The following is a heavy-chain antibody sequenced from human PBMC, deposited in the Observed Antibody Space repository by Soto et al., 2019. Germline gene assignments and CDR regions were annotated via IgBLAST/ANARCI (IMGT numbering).Heavy chain of an antibody. J-gene: IGHJ3*02. CDR1: GDSISPYY. V-gene: IGHV4-30-4*01. D-gene: IGHD2-2*01. Sequence: PSETLSLTCTVSGDSISPYYWSWIRQPPGKGLEWIGYIYYSGSTYYNPSLKSRVTISVDTSKNQFSLKLSSVTAADTAVYYCASFDIVLVPPAHPHSFDIWGQGTMVTDSS. CDR2: IYYSGST. CDR3: ASFDIVLVPPAHPHSFDI.